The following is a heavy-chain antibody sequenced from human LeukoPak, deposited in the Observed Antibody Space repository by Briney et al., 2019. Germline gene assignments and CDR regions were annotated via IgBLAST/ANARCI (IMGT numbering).Heavy chain of an antibody. J-gene: IGHJ5*02. CDR2: TYYRTRWYF. Sequence: SQTLSLTCAISGDSVSNNGASWNWIRQSPSRGLEWLGRTYYRTRWYFDYAVSVRSRATINPDTSKNQFSLQLDSVTPEDTAVYYCARGGAGWYVSVFDPWGQGTLVTVSS. CDR1: GDSVSNNGAS. D-gene: IGHD6-19*01. CDR3: ARGGAGWYVSVFDP. V-gene: IGHV6-1*01.